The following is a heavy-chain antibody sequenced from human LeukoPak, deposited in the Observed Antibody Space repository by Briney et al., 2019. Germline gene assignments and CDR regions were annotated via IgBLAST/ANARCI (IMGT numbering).Heavy chain of an antibody. Sequence: KASETLSLTCTVSGGSISSYYWNWIRQPPGKGLEWIGYIYYSGSTNYNPSLKSRVTISVDTSKNQFSLKLSSVTAADTAVYYCARQDGDSLGVRAIDAFDIWGQGTMVTVSS. CDR2: IYYSGST. CDR1: GGSISSYY. J-gene: IGHJ3*02. D-gene: IGHD4-17*01. CDR3: ARQDGDSLGVRAIDAFDI. V-gene: IGHV4-59*08.